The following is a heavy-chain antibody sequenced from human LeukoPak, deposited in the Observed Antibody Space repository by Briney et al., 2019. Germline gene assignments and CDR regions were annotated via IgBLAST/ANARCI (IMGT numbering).Heavy chain of an antibody. CDR3: ASSDSSSYSPCCY. CDR1: GGSISSGGYY. Sequence: QPSETLSLTCAVSGGSISSGGYYWSWIRQPPGKGLEWIGYIHYSGSTYYNPSLKSRVTISLDTSKNQFSLKLSSVTAADTAVYYCASSDSSSYSPCCYWGQGTLVTVSS. CDR2: IHYSGST. J-gene: IGHJ4*02. D-gene: IGHD3-22*01. V-gene: IGHV4-30-4*01.